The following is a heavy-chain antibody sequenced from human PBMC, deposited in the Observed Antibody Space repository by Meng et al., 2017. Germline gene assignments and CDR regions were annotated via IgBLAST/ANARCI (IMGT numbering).Heavy chain of an antibody. CDR2: INHSGST. CDR3: ARGVQCSTSCYIDY. D-gene: IGHD2-2*02. V-gene: IGHV4-34*02. J-gene: IGHJ4*02. CDR1: GGSLSGYY. Sequence: HVNLVQACAGLLKPSDTLSLPCAVYGGSLSGYYWSWIRQPPGKGLEWIGEINHSGSTNYNPSLKSRVTISVDTSKNQFSLKLSSVTAADTAVYYCARGVQCSTSCYIDYWGQGTLVTVSS.